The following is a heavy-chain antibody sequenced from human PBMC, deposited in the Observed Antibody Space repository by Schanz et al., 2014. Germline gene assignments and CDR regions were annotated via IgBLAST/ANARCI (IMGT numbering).Heavy chain of an antibody. D-gene: IGHD3-22*01. Sequence: EVQLLESGGGLIQRGESLRLSCSASGFSFSSYSMNWVRQAPGKGLEWLSYIDGKSTTVYYADSVKGRFTVSRDNARNSLYLHMNTLGAEDTAVYYCAKDPSHGDYDYYFDYWGQGTLVTVSS. CDR3: AKDPSHGDYDYYFDY. CDR1: GFSFSSYS. J-gene: IGHJ4*02. V-gene: IGHV3-48*01. CDR2: IDGKSTTV.